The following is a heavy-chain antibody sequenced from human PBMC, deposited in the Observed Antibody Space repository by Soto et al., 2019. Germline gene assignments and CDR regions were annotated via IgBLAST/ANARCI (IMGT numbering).Heavy chain of an antibody. Sequence: ASVKVSCKASGYTFIDYYIHWLRQAPGQGPEWMGWIIPKSGDTKYSEKFQGRVAMTRDTSINTAYMEMTSLRSDDTAVYYCARGFYDSSGFFYAGWFGPWGQGTLVTVSS. CDR1: GYTFIDYY. V-gene: IGHV1-2*02. CDR2: IIPKSGDT. CDR3: ARGFYDSSGFFYAGWFGP. D-gene: IGHD3-22*01. J-gene: IGHJ5*02.